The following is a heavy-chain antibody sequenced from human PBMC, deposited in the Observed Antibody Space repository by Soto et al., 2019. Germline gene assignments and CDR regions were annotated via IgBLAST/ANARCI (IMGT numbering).Heavy chain of an antibody. J-gene: IGHJ6*02. CDR3: ARGITFGGVLNGMDV. CDR1: GYTFTSYG. CDR2: INTANGKT. V-gene: IGHV1-18*01. Sequence: QVQLVQSGAEVKKPGASVKGSCTASGYTFTSYGITWVRQAPGQGLEWMGGINTANGKTYYAQKLQDRVTMTTDTSPTTAYMEPRSLKSDDTAVYYCARGITFGGVLNGMDVWGQGTTVTVSS. D-gene: IGHD3-16*01.